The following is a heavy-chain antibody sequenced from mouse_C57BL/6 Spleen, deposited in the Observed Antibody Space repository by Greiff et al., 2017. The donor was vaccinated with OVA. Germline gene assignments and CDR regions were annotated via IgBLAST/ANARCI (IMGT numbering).Heavy chain of an antibody. CDR3: ARGSPATVGAY. V-gene: IGHV1-69*01. CDR2: IDPSDSYT. CDR1: GYTLTSYW. J-gene: IGHJ3*01. Sequence: QVQLQQPGAELVMPGASVKLSCKASGYTLTSYWMHWVKQRPGQGLEWIGEIDPSDSYTNYNQKFKGKSTLTVDKSSSTAYMQLSSLTSEDSAVYYCARGSPATVGAYWGQGTLVTVSA. D-gene: IGHD1-1*01.